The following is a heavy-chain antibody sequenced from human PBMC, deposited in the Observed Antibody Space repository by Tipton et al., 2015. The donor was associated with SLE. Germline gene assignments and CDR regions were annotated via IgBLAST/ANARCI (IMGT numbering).Heavy chain of an antibody. Sequence: SLRLSCAASGFTLSSYSLNWVRQAPGKGLEWVSYISSNSNTIYYADSVKGRFTISKDNAKNSLYMQMNSLRAEDTAVYYCARDRPKFVLTYCGGDCPPDAFDIWGQGTMVTVSS. D-gene: IGHD2-21*01. J-gene: IGHJ3*02. CDR2: ISSNSNTI. V-gene: IGHV3-48*01. CDR1: GFTLSSYS. CDR3: ARDRPKFVLTYCGGDCPPDAFDI.